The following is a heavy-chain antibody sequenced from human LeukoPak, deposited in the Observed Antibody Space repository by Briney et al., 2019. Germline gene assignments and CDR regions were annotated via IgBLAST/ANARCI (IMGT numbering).Heavy chain of an antibody. J-gene: IGHJ5*02. CDR1: GGSISSYY. V-gene: IGHV4-59*01. Sequence: SETLSLTCTVSGGSISSYYWSWIRQPPGKGLEWIGYIYYSGSTNYNPSLKSRVTISVDTSKNQFSLKLSSVTAADTAVHYCARGGLTMVRGVIGWFDPWGQGTLVTVSS. D-gene: IGHD3-10*01. CDR2: IYYSGST. CDR3: ARGGLTMVRGVIGWFDP.